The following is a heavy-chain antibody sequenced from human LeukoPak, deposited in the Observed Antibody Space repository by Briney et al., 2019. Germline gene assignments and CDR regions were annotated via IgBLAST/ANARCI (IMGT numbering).Heavy chain of an antibody. CDR3: AKKYCSSTSCYGPVPDY. J-gene: IGHJ4*02. Sequence: GGSLRLSCAASGFTFSSYEMNWVRQAPGKGLERVSYISSSGSTIYYADSVKGRFTISRDNAKNSLYLQMNSLRVEDTAVYYCAKKYCSSTSCYGPVPDYWGQGTLVTVSS. D-gene: IGHD2-2*01. CDR1: GFTFSSYE. CDR2: ISSSGSTI. V-gene: IGHV3-48*03.